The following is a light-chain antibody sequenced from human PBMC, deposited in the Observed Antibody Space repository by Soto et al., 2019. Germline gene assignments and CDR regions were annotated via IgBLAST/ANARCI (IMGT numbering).Light chain of an antibody. V-gene: IGKV3-20*01. CDR1: QTVSSY. J-gene: IGKJ5*01. CDR3: QQYGTSPIT. CDR2: GAS. Sequence: ENVLTQSPGTLSLSPGERATLSCRASQTVSSYLTWYQQRPGQAPRLLIYGASKRANGIPDRFSGSGSGTDFTLTISRLGPEDFALYYCQQYGTSPITFGQVTRLEIK.